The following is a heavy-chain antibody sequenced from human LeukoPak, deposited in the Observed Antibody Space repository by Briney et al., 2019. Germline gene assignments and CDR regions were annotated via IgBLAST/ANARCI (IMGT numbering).Heavy chain of an antibody. V-gene: IGHV4-61*09. Sequence: SETLSLTCTVSRGSISSGSYYWSWIRQPAGKGLEWIGHMYTIGSTNYNPSLKSRVTISVDTSKNQFSLKLNSVTAADTAIYYCTRGLYGGYSGVAYWGQGTLVTVSS. CDR1: RGSISSGSYY. CDR3: TRGLYGGYSGVAY. J-gene: IGHJ4*02. CDR2: MYTIGST. D-gene: IGHD5-12*01.